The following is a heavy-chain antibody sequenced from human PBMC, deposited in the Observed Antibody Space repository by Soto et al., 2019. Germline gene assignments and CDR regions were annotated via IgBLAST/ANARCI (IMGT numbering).Heavy chain of an antibody. Sequence: GGSLRLSCAASGFTFSSYGMHWVRQAPGKGLEWVAVIWYDGSNKYYADSVKGRFTISRDNSKNTLYLQMNSLGPDDTALYFCAREYRHLGLDSWGQGTLVTVSS. D-gene: IGHD2-2*02. CDR2: IWYDGSNK. CDR3: AREYRHLGLDS. V-gene: IGHV3-33*01. CDR1: GFTFSSYG. J-gene: IGHJ5*01.